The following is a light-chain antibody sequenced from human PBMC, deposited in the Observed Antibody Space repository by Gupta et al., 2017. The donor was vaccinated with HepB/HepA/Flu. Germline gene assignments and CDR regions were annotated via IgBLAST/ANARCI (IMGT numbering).Light chain of an antibody. CDR1: QDINSY. V-gene: IGKV1-9*01. J-gene: IGKJ5*01. Sequence: IHLTHSPSFLSASLGDRVTITCRASQDINSYLIWYQQKPGKAPKLLIYSASTLESGVPSRFSGSGSGTEFTLTISSVQPEDFATYYCQQFNSFPITFGQGTRLDIK. CDR3: QQFNSFPIT. CDR2: SAS.